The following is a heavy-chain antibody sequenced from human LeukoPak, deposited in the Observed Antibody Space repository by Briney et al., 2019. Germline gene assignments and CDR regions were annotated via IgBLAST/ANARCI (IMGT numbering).Heavy chain of an antibody. CDR1: GGSISSGGYY. V-gene: IGHV4-30-2*01. CDR2: IYHSGST. CDR3: ARRDLFLWYFDL. Sequence: SQTLSLTCTVSGGSISSGGYYWSWIRQPPGKGLEWIGYIYHSGSTYYNPSLKSRVTISVDRSKNQFSLKLSSVTAADTAVYYCARRDLFLWYFDLWGRGTLVTVSS. J-gene: IGHJ2*01.